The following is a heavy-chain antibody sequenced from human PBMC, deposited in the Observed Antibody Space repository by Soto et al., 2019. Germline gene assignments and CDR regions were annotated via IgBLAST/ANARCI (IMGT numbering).Heavy chain of an antibody. V-gene: IGHV1-18*01. CDR3: ARKVSYYDFWSGYWCDP. CDR2: ISAYNGNT. CDR1: GYTFTSYG. J-gene: IGHJ5*02. Sequence: QVPLVQSGAEVKKPGASVKVSCKASGYTFTSYGISWVRQAPGQGLEWMGWISAYNGNTNYAQKLQGRVTMTTDTSTSTAHMELRSLRSDHTAVYYCARKVSYYDFWSGYWCDPWGQGTLVTVSS. D-gene: IGHD3-3*01.